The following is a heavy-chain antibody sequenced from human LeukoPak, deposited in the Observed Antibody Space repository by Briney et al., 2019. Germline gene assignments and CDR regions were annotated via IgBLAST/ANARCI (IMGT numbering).Heavy chain of an antibody. V-gene: IGHV3-66*01. J-gene: IGHJ5*02. CDR1: GFTVSSNY. Sequence: PGGSLRLSCAASGFTVSSNYVSRVRQAPGKGLEWVSVIYAAGSTYYADSVKGRFTIPRDNSKNTLYLQMNSLRAEDTAVYYCARAIQYRFDPWGQGTLVTVSS. D-gene: IGHD2/OR15-2a*01. CDR2: IYAAGST. CDR3: ARAIQYRFDP.